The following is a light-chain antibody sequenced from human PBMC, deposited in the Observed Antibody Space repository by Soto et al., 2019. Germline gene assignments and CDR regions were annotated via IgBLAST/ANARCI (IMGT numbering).Light chain of an antibody. CDR3: QSYDNSLRGWV. CDR1: SSNIGAGYD. CDR2: GNT. V-gene: IGLV1-40*01. J-gene: IGLJ3*02. Sequence: QSVLTQPPSVSGAPGQRVTISCTGSSSNIGAGYDVHWYQQLPGTAPKLLIYGNTNRPSGVPDRFSGSKSDTSASLAITGLQADDECDYYCQSYDNSLRGWVFGGGTKLTVL.